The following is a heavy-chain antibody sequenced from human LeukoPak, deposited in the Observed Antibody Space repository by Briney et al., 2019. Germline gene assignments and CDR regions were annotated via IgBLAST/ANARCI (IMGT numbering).Heavy chain of an antibody. J-gene: IGHJ5*02. Sequence: AVKVSCQASRGTFSSYAISWVRQAPAQGLEWMGGVIPIFGTANYAQKFRGKVTITTDESTSTGYMEPSSLRAEDTAVYYCERVGGSFDPWGQGTLVTVSS. CDR1: RGTFSSYA. D-gene: IGHD1-26*01. CDR2: VIPIFGTA. V-gene: IGHV1-69*05. CDR3: ERVGGSFDP.